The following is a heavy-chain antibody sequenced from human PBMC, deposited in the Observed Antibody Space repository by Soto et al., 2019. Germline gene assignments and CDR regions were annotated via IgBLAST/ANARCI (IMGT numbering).Heavy chain of an antibody. CDR2: IIPIFGTA. Sequence: QVQLVQSGAEVKKPGSSVKVSCKASGGTFSSYAISWVRQAPGQGLEWMGGIIPIFGTANYAQKFQGRVTITADKTTSTAYMGLSSLRSEDTAVYYWAGGGGGGGSYYGDHWGQGTLVTVSS. J-gene: IGHJ4*02. CDR1: GGTFSSYA. V-gene: IGHV1-69*06. D-gene: IGHD1-26*01. CDR3: AGGGGGGGSYYGDH.